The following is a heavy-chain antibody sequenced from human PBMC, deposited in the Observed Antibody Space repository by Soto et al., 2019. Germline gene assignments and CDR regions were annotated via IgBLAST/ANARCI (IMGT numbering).Heavy chain of an antibody. D-gene: IGHD3-3*01. CDR2: IKQDGTSK. CDR1: GFTFTSYW. V-gene: IGHV3-7*05. CDR3: ARLGFIFMERDFDS. J-gene: IGHJ4*02. Sequence: EVQLVESGGGLVQPGGSLRLSCAASGFTFTSYWMRWVRQAPGKGLEWVANIKQDGTSKYYADSVKGRFTVSRDNGKSSIYLQMDSMRVDDTAVYRWARLGFIFMERDFDSWGQGTLVTVSS.